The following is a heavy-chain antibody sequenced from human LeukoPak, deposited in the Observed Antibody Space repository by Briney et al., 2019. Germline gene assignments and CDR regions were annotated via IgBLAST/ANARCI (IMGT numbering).Heavy chain of an antibody. Sequence: GGSLRLSCAVSGFTVSNDYMSWVRQAPGKGLEWVSVIYGGGATYYADSMRGRFTIPRDNFENTLFLQMDNLRAEDTAVYYCTRLLPSSHHFFDSWGQGTLVAVSS. CDR2: IYGGGAT. V-gene: IGHV3-53*01. D-gene: IGHD6-6*01. CDR1: GFTVSNDY. CDR3: TRLLPSSHHFFDS. J-gene: IGHJ4*02.